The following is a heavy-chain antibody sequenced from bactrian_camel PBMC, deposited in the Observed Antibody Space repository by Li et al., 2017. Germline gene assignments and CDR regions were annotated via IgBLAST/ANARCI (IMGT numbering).Heavy chain of an antibody. J-gene: IGHJ6*01. CDR2: IDSDGST. Sequence: HVQLVESGGGSVQVGGSLTLSCVASGDTIGRYCMGWFRQAPGKEREGVAAIDSDGSTSYADSVKGRFTISRDNAKNTLYLQMNSLKLEDTAVYYCAAAGRAYSDYAGYWGQGTQVTVS. CDR1: GDTIGRYC. CDR3: AAAGRAYSDYAGY. D-gene: IGHD4*01. V-gene: IGHV3S55*01.